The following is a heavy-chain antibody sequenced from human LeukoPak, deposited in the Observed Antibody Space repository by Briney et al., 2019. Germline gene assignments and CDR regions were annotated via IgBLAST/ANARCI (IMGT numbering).Heavy chain of an antibody. V-gene: IGHV1-18*01. CDR1: GYTLTRYG. CDR3: ARTGSGSSVGPYYFDY. J-gene: IGHJ4*02. CDR2: ISAYNGNT. Sequence: GASVKASCKASGYTLTRYGLTWVRQAPGQGLEWMGWISAYNGNTNYAQKFQGRVTMTRDTSISTAYMELSRLRSDDTAVYYCARTGSGSSVGPYYFDYWGQGTLVTVSS. D-gene: IGHD3-10*01.